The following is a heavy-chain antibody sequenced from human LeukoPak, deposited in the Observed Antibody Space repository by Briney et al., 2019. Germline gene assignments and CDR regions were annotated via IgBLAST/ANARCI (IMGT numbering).Heavy chain of an antibody. CDR3: TRDPGLRAHPGRAFDI. CDR2: IIPIFGTA. CDR1: GGTFSSYA. Sequence: ASVKVSCKASGGTFSSYAISWVRQAPGQGLEWMGGIIPIFGTANYAQKFQGRVTITTDESTSTAYMELSSLRSEDTAVYYCTRDPGLRAHPGRAFDIWGQGTMVTVSS. V-gene: IGHV1-69*05. J-gene: IGHJ3*02.